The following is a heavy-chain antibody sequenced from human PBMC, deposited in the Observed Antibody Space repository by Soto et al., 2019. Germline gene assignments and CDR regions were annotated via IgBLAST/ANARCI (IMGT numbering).Heavy chain of an antibody. J-gene: IGHJ6*02. CDR2: INPNSGGT. Sequence: ASVKVSCKASGYTFTGYYMHWVRQAPGQGLEWMGWINPNSGGTNYAQKFQGWVTMTRDTSISTAYMELSRLRSDDTAVYYCEREGGRNPEYYYYGMDVWGHGNTVTVS. V-gene: IGHV1-2*04. CDR3: EREGGRNPEYYYYGMDV. CDR1: GYTFTGYY.